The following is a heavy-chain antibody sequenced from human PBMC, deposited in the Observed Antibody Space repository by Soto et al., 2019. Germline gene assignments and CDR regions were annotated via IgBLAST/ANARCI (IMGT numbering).Heavy chain of an antibody. CDR3: ARLTNVYYYGMDV. CDR1: GYSFTSYW. D-gene: IGHD2-8*01. Sequence: PGESLKISCKGSGYSFTSYWIGWVRQMPGKGLEWMGIIYPGDSDTRYSPSFQGQVTISADKSISTAYLQWSSLKASDTAMYHCARLTNVYYYGMDVWGQGTTVTVSS. CDR2: IYPGDSDT. V-gene: IGHV5-51*01. J-gene: IGHJ6*02.